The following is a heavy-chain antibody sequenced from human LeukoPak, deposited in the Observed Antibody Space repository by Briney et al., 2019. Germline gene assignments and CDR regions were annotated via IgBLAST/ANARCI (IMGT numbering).Heavy chain of an antibody. V-gene: IGHV3-48*03. CDR3: AVTTGPLDY. J-gene: IGHJ4*02. CDR2: ITSSGSPI. Sequence: PGGSLRLSCVASGFTFSDYEMNWVRQAPGKGLEWVSYITSSGSPIYHADSVKGRFTISRDNAKNSLYLQMNSLRAEDTAVYYCAVTTGPLDYWGQGILVTVSS. CDR1: GFTFSDYE. D-gene: IGHD4-11*01.